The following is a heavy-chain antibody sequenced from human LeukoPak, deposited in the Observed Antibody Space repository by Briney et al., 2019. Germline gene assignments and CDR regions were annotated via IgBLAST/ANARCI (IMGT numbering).Heavy chain of an antibody. D-gene: IGHD3-10*01. Sequence: SETLSLTCTVSGGSISSSSYYWGWIRQPPGKGLEWIGSIYYSGSTYYNPSLKSRVTISVDTSKNQFSLKLSSVTAADTAVYYRARSYYYYYFDYWGQGTLVTVSS. CDR1: GGSISSSSYY. CDR2: IYYSGST. V-gene: IGHV4-39*01. CDR3: ARSYYYYYFDY. J-gene: IGHJ4*02.